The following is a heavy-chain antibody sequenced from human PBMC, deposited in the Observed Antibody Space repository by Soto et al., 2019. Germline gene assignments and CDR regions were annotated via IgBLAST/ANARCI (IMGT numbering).Heavy chain of an antibody. Sequence: QVQLVESGGGVVQPGRSLRLSCAASGFTFSSYGMHWVRQAPGKGLEWVAVISYDGSNKYYADSVKGRFTISRDNSKNPLYLQMNSLSAEDTAGYYCAKDSGGLDIWGQGTMVTVSS. CDR2: ISYDGSNK. D-gene: IGHD2-15*01. CDR1: GFTFSSYG. J-gene: IGHJ3*02. V-gene: IGHV3-30*18. CDR3: AKDSGGLDI.